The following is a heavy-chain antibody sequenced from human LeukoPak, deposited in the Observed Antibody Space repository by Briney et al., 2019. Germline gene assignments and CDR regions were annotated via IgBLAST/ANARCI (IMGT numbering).Heavy chain of an antibody. J-gene: IGHJ2*01. Sequence: PSETLSLTCAVYGGSFSGYYWSWIRQPPGKGLEWIGEINHSGSTNYNPSLKSRVTISVDTSKNQFSLKLSSVTAADTAVYYCASRNYCSGDSCYRSGWYFDLWGRGTLVTVSS. CDR2: INHSGST. CDR1: GGSFSGYY. D-gene: IGHD2-15*01. V-gene: IGHV4-34*01. CDR3: ASRNYCSGDSCYRSGWYFDL.